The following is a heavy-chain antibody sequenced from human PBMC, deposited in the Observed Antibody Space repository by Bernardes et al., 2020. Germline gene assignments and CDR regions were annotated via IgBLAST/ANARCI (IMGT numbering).Heavy chain of an antibody. D-gene: IGHD3-10*01. CDR3: ARDRGTMALDY. CDR1: GFTVSSNY. V-gene: IGHV3-53*01. CDR2: IYSGGST. Sequence: GGSLRLSCAASGFTVSSNYMSWVRQAPGKGLEWVSVIYSGGSTYYADSVKGRFTISRDNSKNTLYLQMNSLRAEDTAVYYCARDRGTMALDYWGQGTLVTVSS. J-gene: IGHJ4*02.